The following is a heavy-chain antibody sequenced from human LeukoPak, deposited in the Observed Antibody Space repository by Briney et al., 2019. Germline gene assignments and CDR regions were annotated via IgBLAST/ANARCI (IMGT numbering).Heavy chain of an antibody. CDR1: GGSIGSGGYY. V-gene: IGHV4-31*03. CDR2: IYYSGST. CDR3: ARGGSGPDYYYYMDV. J-gene: IGHJ6*03. Sequence: SQTLSLTCTVSGGSIGSGGYYWSWIRQHPGKGLEWIGYIYYSGSTYYNPSLKSRVTISVDTSKNQFSLKLSSVTAADTAVYYCARGGSGPDYYYYMDVWGKGTTVTVSS.